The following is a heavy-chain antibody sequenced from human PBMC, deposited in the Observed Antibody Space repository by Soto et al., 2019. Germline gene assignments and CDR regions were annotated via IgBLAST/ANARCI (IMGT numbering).Heavy chain of an antibody. V-gene: IGHV1-2*04. CDR2: INPNSGGT. J-gene: IGHJ3*02. Sequence: ASVKVSCKASGYTFTGYYMHWVRQAPGQGLEWMGWINPNSGGTNYAQKFQGWVTMTRDTSISTAYMELSRLRSDDTAVYYCARGVVVTEDVDAFDIWGQGTMVTVSS. CDR3: ARGVVVTEDVDAFDI. D-gene: IGHD2-15*01. CDR1: GYTFTGYY.